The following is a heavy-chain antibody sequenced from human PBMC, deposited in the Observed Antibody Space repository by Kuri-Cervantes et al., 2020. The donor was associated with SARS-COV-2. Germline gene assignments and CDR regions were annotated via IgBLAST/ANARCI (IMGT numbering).Heavy chain of an antibody. Sequence: SETLSLTCTVSGGSISSSSYYWGWIRQPPGKGLVWIGSIYYSGSTYYNPSLKSRVTISVDTSKNQFSLKLTSVTAADTSVYFCVGIWSNYRFDYWGQGTLVTVSS. CDR3: VGIWSNYRFDY. CDR1: GGSISSSSYY. J-gene: IGHJ4*02. D-gene: IGHD3-3*01. CDR2: IYYSGST. V-gene: IGHV4-39*01.